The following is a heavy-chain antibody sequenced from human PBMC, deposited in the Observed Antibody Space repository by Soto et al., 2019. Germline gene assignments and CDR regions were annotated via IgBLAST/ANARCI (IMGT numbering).Heavy chain of an antibody. CDR1: GFNFSSYG. J-gene: IGHJ6*02. Sequence: QVQLVESGGGVVQPGRSLRLSCAASGFNFSSYGMHWVRQAPGKGLEWVAVISYDGSNKYYADSVKGRFTISRDNSKNTLYLQMNSLRAEDTAVYYCAKDLYCISTSCWDYYYYGMDVWGQGTTVTVSS. D-gene: IGHD2-2*01. V-gene: IGHV3-30*18. CDR3: AKDLYCISTSCWDYYYYGMDV. CDR2: ISYDGSNK.